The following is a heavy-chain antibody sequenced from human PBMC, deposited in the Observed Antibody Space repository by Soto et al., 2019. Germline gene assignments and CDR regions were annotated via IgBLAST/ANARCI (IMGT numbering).Heavy chain of an antibody. J-gene: IGHJ4*02. Sequence: PGGSLSLSCAASGFPFSDYSMSWARQAPGKGLEWVSTIRVSSSTYNADSVKGRFTISRDNSKNTVYLQMNSLRVEDTAVYYCARDRIWGDIIIAAATLAIDYWGQGTLVTVSS. CDR2: IRVSSST. V-gene: IGHV3-23*01. CDR1: GFPFSDYS. D-gene: IGHD3-10*01. CDR3: ARDRIWGDIIIAAATLAIDY.